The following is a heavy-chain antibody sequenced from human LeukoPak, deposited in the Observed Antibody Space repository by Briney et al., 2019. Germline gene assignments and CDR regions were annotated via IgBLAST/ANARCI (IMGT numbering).Heavy chain of an antibody. CDR3: ARDRGPKPSTPFDY. Sequence: GGSLRLSCAASGFTFSSYAMTWVRQAPGKGLEWVSSISSSSSYIYYADSVKGRFTISRDNAKNSLYLQMNSLRAEDTAVYYCARDRGPKPSTPFDYWGQGTLVTVSS. CDR1: GFTFSSYA. CDR2: ISSSSSYI. V-gene: IGHV3-21*01. J-gene: IGHJ4*02. D-gene: IGHD3-10*01.